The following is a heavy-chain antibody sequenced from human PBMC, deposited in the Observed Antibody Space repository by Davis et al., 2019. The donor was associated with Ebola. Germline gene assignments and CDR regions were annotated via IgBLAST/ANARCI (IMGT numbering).Heavy chain of an antibody. D-gene: IGHD3-10*01. J-gene: IGHJ6*02. CDR2: ISSSSSYI. V-gene: IGHV3-21*01. CDR1: GFTFGDYA. Sequence: GSLRLSCTASGFTFGDYAMSWVRQAPGKGLEWVSSISSSSSYIYYADSVKGRFTISRDNAKNSLYLQMNSLRAEDTAVYYCARAGFRELFSYGMDVWGQGTTVTVSS. CDR3: ARAGFRELFSYGMDV.